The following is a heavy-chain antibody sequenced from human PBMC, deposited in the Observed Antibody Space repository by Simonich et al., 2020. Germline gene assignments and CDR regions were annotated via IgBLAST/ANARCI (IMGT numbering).Heavy chain of an antibody. V-gene: IGHV3-21*01. Sequence: EVQLVESGGGLVKPGGSLRLSCAASGFTFSSYSMNWVRQAPGKGVEWGAYISSSSSDINDEDSVKGRFTISRDNAKNSLYLQMNSLRAEDTAVYYCARKRFLEWFFDYWGQGTLVTVSS. CDR1: GFTFSSYS. CDR3: ARKRFLEWFFDY. D-gene: IGHD3-3*01. CDR2: ISSSSSDI. J-gene: IGHJ4*02.